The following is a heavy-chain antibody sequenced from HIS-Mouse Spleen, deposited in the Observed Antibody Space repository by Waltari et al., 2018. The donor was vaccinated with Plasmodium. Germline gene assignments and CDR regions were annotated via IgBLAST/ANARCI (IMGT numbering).Heavy chain of an antibody. Sequence: EVQLLASGGGLVQPGGSLRLSCAASVFTFSCSALTWVRQAPGKVLEWVSAISGSGGSTYYADSVKGRFTSCRDKSKNTLYLQMNSLRAEDTAVYYCAKGDPYYDFWSGYYHDAFDIWGQGTMVTVSS. D-gene: IGHD3-3*01. CDR3: AKGDPYYDFWSGYYHDAFDI. J-gene: IGHJ3*02. CDR2: ISGSGGST. CDR1: VFTFSCSA. V-gene: IGHV3-23*01.